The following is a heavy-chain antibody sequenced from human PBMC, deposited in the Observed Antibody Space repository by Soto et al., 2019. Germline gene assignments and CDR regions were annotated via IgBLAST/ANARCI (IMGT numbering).Heavy chain of an antibody. Sequence: GGSLRLSCAASGFTFSSYAMSWVRQAPGKGLEWVSAISGSGGSTYYADSVKGRFTISRDNSKNTLYLQMNSLRAEDTAVYYCAKTGFGGTVVVTAILPPHDAFDIWGQGTMVTVSS. V-gene: IGHV3-23*01. J-gene: IGHJ3*02. CDR3: AKTGFGGTVVVTAILPPHDAFDI. CDR2: ISGSGGST. D-gene: IGHD2-21*02. CDR1: GFTFSSYA.